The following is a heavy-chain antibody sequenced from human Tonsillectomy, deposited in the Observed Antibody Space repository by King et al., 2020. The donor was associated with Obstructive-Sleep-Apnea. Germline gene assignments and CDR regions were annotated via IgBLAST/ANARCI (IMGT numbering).Heavy chain of an antibody. CDR3: TRVPEGNWFDP. CDR1: GFTFSGSA. V-gene: IGHV3-73*02. CDR2: IRSKANSYAT. J-gene: IGHJ5*02. Sequence: VQLVESGGGLVQPGGSLKLSCAASGFTFSGSAMPWVRQASGKGLEWVGRIRSKANSYATASAASGKGRFTISRDDSKNTAYLQMNSLKTEDTAVYYCTRVPEGNWFDPWGQGTLVTVSS.